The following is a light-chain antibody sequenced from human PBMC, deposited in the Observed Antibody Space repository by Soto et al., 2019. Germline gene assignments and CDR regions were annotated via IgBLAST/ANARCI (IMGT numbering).Light chain of an antibody. V-gene: IGLV1-44*01. CDR3: ATWDDGLNGLV. J-gene: IGLJ2*01. CDR1: SSNIGSNT. Sequence: QSVLTQPLSASGTPGQRVTISCSGSSSNIGSNTVTWYRQLPGTAPKLLIFRTNQRPSGVPDRFSGSKSGTSASLAISGLKSEDEADYHCATWDDGLNGLVFGGGTKLTVL. CDR2: RTN.